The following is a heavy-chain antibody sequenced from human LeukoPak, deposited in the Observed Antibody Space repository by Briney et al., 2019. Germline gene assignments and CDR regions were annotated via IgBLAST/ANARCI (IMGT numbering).Heavy chain of an antibody. V-gene: IGHV3-23*01. CDR1: GFTFSSYA. Sequence: SGGSLRLSCAASGFTFSSYAMSWVRQAPGKGLEWVSAISGSGGSTYYADSVKGRFTISRDNSKNTLYLQMNSLRAEDTAVYYCAKLKKTYCSGGSCLLYYFDYWGQGTLVTVSS. CDR3: AKLKKTYCSGGSCLLYYFDY. CDR2: ISGSGGST. J-gene: IGHJ4*02. D-gene: IGHD2-15*01.